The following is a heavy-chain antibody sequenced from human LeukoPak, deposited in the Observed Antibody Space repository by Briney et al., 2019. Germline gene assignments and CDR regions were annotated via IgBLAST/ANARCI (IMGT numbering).Heavy chain of an antibody. Sequence: ASVKVSCKASGYTFTSYFMHWVRQAPGQGLEWMGIINPSGGSTSYAQKFQGRVTMTRNTSISTAYMELSSLRSEDTAVYYCARGGDQMTDCSGGSCYERGYYYYYMDVWGKGTTVTISS. J-gene: IGHJ6*03. V-gene: IGHV1-46*01. CDR1: GYTFTSYF. CDR3: ARGGDQMTDCSGGSCYERGYYYYYMDV. CDR2: INPSGGST. D-gene: IGHD2-15*01.